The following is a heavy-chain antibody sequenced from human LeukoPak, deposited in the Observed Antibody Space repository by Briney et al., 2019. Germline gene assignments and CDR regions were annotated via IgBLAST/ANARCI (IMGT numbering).Heavy chain of an antibody. CDR1: GFTFSSYW. Sequence: GGSLRLSCAASGFTFSSYWMHWVRQVPGKGLDWVTRITSDGSSTSSADSVKGRFTISRDNAKNTLYLQMNSPRVEDTAVYYCARGMPTNFDYWGQGALVTVSS. V-gene: IGHV3-74*01. CDR2: ITSDGSST. J-gene: IGHJ4*02. D-gene: IGHD1-26*01. CDR3: ARGMPTNFDY.